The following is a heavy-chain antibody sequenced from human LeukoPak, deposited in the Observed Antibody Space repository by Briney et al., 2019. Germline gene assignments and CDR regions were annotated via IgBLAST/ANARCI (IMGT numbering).Heavy chain of an antibody. D-gene: IGHD3-3*01. V-gene: IGHV3-23*01. CDR2: ISGSGAMT. Sequence: GGSLRLSCAASGFTLSNHAMIWVRQAPGKGLEWVSSISGSGAMTYYADSVKGRFTISRDNAMDTLYLQMNSLRADDTAVYYCAKLSPTTLYDSRGWFDPWGQGTLVTVSS. J-gene: IGHJ5*02. CDR3: AKLSPTTLYDSRGWFDP. CDR1: GFTLSNHA.